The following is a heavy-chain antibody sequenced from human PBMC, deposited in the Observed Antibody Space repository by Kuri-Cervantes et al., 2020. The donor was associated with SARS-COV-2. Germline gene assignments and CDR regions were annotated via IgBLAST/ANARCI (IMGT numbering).Heavy chain of an antibody. CDR2: IYYSGRT. V-gene: IGHV4-59*11. CDR1: GVSITSRY. D-gene: IGHD3-9*01. CDR3: ARATTGDVDAFDI. Sequence: GSLRLSCTVSGVSITSRYWSWIRQSPGKGLQWVAHIYYSGRTSYNPSLKSRITISVDTTKNQFSLQLSSVTAADTAVYYCARATTGDVDAFDIWGQGTLVTVSS. J-gene: IGHJ3*02.